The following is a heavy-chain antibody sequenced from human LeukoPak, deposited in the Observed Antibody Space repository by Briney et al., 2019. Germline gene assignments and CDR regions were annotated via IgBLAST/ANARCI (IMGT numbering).Heavy chain of an antibody. V-gene: IGHV1-8*02. J-gene: IGHJ4*02. D-gene: IGHD3-3*02. CDR2: MNPNSGNT. CDR1: GYTFTGYY. CDR3: ARGLADDY. Sequence: ASVKVSCKASGYTFTGYYMHWVRQATGQGLEWMGWMNPNSGNTGYAQKFQGRVTMTRDTSITTAYMELSSLRSEDSAVYYCARGLADDYWGQGTLVTVSS.